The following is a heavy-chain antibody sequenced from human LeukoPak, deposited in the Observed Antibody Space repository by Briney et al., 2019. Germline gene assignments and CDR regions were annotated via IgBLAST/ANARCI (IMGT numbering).Heavy chain of an antibody. J-gene: IGHJ4*02. V-gene: IGHV4-31*03. CDR2: IYYSGST. CDR3: ARGLTVRYFDY. Sequence: SETLSLTCTVSGGSISSGGYYWSWIRQHPGKGLEWIGYIYYSGSTYYNPSLKSRVTISVDTSKNQFSLKLSSVTAVDTAVYYCARGLTVRYFDYWGQGTLVTVSS. CDR1: GGSISSGGYY. D-gene: IGHD4-11*01.